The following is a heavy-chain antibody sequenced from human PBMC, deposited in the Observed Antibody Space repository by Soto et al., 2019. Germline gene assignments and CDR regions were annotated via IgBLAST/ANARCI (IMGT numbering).Heavy chain of an antibody. V-gene: IGHV3-21*02. CDR3: ARNRRIAVEMDV. CDR1: GFTFSDYN. Sequence: EVQLVESGGGLVKPGGSLRLSCVASGFTFSDYNMNWLRQTPGKGLEWVSSIASRSNYIYYADSLKGRFTVSRDNARNSLYLQVDNLRAEATAVYYCARNRRIAVEMDVWGQGTTVTVSS. D-gene: IGHD2-21*01. J-gene: IGHJ6*01. CDR2: IASRSNYI.